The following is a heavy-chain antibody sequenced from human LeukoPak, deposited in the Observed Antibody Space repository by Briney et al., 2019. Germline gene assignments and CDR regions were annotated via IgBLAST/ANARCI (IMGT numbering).Heavy chain of an antibody. V-gene: IGHV3-48*03. CDR2: ISSSGSTI. CDR3: AKDRTAGYDGLVDY. CDR1: GFTFTSYE. Sequence: GGSLRLPCAASGFTFTSYEMNWVRQAPGKGLEWVSYISSSGSTIYYADSVKGRFTISRDNAKNSLYLQMNSLRVEDTAVYYCAKDRTAGYDGLVDYWGQGTLVTVSS. D-gene: IGHD5-12*01. J-gene: IGHJ4*02.